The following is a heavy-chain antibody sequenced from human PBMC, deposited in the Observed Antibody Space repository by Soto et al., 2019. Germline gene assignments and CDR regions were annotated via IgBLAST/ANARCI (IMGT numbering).Heavy chain of an antibody. CDR1: GYSFSKFG. V-gene: IGHV1-18*04. J-gene: IGHJ6*02. Sequence: VVLVQSGAEVKSRGATVKVSCQASGYSFSKFGIGWVRQAPGRGFEWVGWINNYNGHTNFAPKFKGRVSLTRDSSATTAYMELSILTSDDSAIYFCARAEGMAPYYSYAMDVWGQGTAVTVSS. CDR2: INNYNGHT. CDR3: ARAEGMAPYYSYAMDV.